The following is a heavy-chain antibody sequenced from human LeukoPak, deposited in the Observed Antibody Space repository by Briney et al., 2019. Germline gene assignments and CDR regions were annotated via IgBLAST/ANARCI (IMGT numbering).Heavy chain of an antibody. J-gene: IGHJ4*02. CDR2: IYYSGST. D-gene: IGHD1-26*01. Sequence: SQTLSLTCTVSGGSISSGDYYWSWIRQPPGKGLEWIGYIYYSGSTYYNPSLKSRVTMSVDTSKNQFSLKLSSVTAADTAVYYCARGRELLGEYDYWGQGTLVTVSS. CDR1: GGSISSGDYY. V-gene: IGHV4-30-4*08. CDR3: ARGRELLGEYDY.